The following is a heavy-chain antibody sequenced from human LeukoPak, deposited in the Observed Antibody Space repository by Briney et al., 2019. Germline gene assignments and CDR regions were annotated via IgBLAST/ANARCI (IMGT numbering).Heavy chain of an antibody. CDR1: GFTFSSHA. CDR2: ITSGSGSNV. J-gene: IGHJ4*02. Sequence: PGGSLRLSCAASGFTFSSHAMSWVRQAPGKGLEWVSAITSGSGSNVYYTDSLKGRFTISRDNSKNTLYLHMNSLRAEDTAVYYCARHGSWSLDYWGQGTLLTVSA. V-gene: IGHV3-23*01. D-gene: IGHD6-13*01. CDR3: ARHGSWSLDY.